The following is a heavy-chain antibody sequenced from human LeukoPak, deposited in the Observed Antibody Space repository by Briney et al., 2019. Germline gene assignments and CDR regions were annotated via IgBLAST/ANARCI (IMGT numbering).Heavy chain of an antibody. V-gene: IGHV3-66*01. CDR3: AAKGNGYSGTYVFAH. Sequence: GGSLRLSCAASTYSVSTNYMSWVRQAPGKGLQWISVLYSSGYTKYADSVRGRFSISRDNSENTLSLQMNSLRAEDTAVYYCAAKGNGYSGTYVFAHWGRGTLVTVSP. D-gene: IGHD5-12*01. CDR1: TYSVSTNY. J-gene: IGHJ4*02. CDR2: LYSSGYT.